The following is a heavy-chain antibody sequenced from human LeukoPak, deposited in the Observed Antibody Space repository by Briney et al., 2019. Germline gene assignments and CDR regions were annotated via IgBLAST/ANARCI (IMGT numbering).Heavy chain of an antibody. CDR2: ISSSSSYI. V-gene: IGHV3-21*04. CDR1: GFTFSSYS. Sequence: GGSLRLSCAASGFTFSSYSMNWVRQAPGKGLEWVSSISSSSSYIYYADSVKGRFTISRDNAKNSLYLQMNSLRAEDTAVYYCASWPGGWYGEDSWGQGTLVTVSS. J-gene: IGHJ4*02. CDR3: ASWPGGWYGEDS. D-gene: IGHD6-19*01.